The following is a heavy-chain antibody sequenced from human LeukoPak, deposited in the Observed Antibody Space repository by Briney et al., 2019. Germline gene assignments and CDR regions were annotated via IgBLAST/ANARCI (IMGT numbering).Heavy chain of an antibody. Sequence: GGSLRLSCAASGFTFSDYYMSWISQAPGKGLEWVSYISSSGSTIYYADSVKGRFTISRDNARNSLYLQMNSLRAEDTAVYYCAREPEEEWLLLDYWGQGTLVTVSS. CDR3: AREPEEEWLLLDY. V-gene: IGHV3-11*04. CDR2: ISSSGSTI. CDR1: GFTFSDYY. D-gene: IGHD3-3*01. J-gene: IGHJ4*02.